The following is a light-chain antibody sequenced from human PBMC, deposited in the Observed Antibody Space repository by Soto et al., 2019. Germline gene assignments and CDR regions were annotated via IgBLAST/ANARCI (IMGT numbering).Light chain of an antibody. Sequence: IVLKNSRGTVSLTPQERXTXSRRVSESISSYLAWYQQKPGQSPRLLIYGASSRATGIPDRFSGSGSGTDFTLTISSLQPEDFAVYFCQRFTSSPRYPFGQGNKL. J-gene: IGKJ2*01. CDR2: GAS. CDR1: ESISSY. CDR3: QRFTSSPRYP. V-gene: IGKV3-20*01.